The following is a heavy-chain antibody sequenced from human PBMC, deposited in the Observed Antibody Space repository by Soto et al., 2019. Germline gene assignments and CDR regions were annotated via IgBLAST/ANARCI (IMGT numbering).Heavy chain of an antibody. CDR2: VFYSGST. CDR1: GDAISGSYYY. V-gene: IGHV4-39*01. J-gene: IGHJ5*02. D-gene: IGHD3-10*01. Sequence: SETLSLTCTVSGDAISGSYYYLGWIRQPLGKGLEWIASVFYSGSTDYNRSLKGRVTIPVNTSMDQFSLDLTSVTAADMSAYYCARHDETHTCRAWRGSHPCGRGAFVTVDS. CDR3: ARHDETHTCRAWRGSHP.